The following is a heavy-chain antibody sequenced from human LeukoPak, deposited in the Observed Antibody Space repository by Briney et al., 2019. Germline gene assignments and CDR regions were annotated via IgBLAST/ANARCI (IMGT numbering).Heavy chain of an antibody. CDR3: AKGLYGSGSYPDY. D-gene: IGHD3-10*01. V-gene: IGHV3-9*03. J-gene: IGHJ4*02. CDR2: ISWNSGFI. CDR1: GASIGGKY. Sequence: LSLTCTVSGASIGGKYWSWIRQPPGKALEWVSGISWNSGFIGYADSVKGRFTISRDNAKNSLYLQMNSLRAEDMALYYCAKGLYGSGSYPDYWGQGTLVTVSS.